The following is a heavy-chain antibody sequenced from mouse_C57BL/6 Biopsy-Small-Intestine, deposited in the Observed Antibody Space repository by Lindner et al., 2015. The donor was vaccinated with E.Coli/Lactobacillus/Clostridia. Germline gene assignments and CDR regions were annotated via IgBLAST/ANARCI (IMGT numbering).Heavy chain of an antibody. CDR1: GYMFSSYG. CDR3: ARDGQVWGTYRYGDL. J-gene: IGHJ4*01. Sequence: SVKVSCKASGYMFSSYGISWVRQAPGQGLEWMGWIDPFNVNTHYAQKFQGRVNMTRDTSTSTAYTELRSLRSDDTAVYYCARDGQVWGTYRYGDLWGQGTLVTVSS. V-gene: IGHV1S61*01. D-gene: IGHD2-12*01. CDR2: IDPFNVNT.